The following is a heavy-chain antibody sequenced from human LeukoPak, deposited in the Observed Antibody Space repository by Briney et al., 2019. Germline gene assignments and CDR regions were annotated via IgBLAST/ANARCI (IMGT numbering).Heavy chain of an antibody. D-gene: IGHD1-26*01. CDR3: ARSVSGSYPTFDY. CDR2: IYPGVSDT. CDR1: GYSFTNYW. V-gene: IGHV5-51*01. J-gene: IGHJ4*02. Sequence: GESLKISCKGSGYSFTNYWIAWVRQMPGKGREWIGIIYPGVSDTRYSPSFQGQVTISADKSISTAYLQWSSLKASDTAMYYCARSVSGSYPTFDYWGQGTLVTVSS.